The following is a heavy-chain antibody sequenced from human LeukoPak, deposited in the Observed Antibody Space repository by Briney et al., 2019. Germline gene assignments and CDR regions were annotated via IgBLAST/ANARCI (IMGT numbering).Heavy chain of an antibody. V-gene: IGHV3-48*02. CDR3: ARSTYYYDSSGYLYPSFFDY. CDR2: VSRTSHTI. CDR1: GFTFSSYS. D-gene: IGHD3-22*01. J-gene: IGHJ4*02. Sequence: GGSLRLSCAASGFTFSSYSMNWVRQAPGKGLEWVSYVSRTSHTIYYADSVKGRFTISRDNARNSLYLQMNSLRDEDTAVYYCARSTYYYDSSGYLYPSFFDYWGQGNLVTVSS.